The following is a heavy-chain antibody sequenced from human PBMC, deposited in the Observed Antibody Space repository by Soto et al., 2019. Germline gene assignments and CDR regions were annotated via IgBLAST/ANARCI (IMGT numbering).Heavy chain of an antibody. D-gene: IGHD3-16*01. J-gene: IGHJ4*02. V-gene: IGHV1-2*02. CDR2: MRPNSGGA. CDR1: GYTFTGYY. Sequence: QVQLVQSGAEVKKPGASVKVSCKASGYTFTGYYLHWIRQAPGQGLEWMGWMRPNSGGANYAQKFQGRVSMTRDTSISTFYMELSRLRSDATAVYYCARDPHEGVYDYWGQGTLVTVSS. CDR3: ARDPHEGVYDY.